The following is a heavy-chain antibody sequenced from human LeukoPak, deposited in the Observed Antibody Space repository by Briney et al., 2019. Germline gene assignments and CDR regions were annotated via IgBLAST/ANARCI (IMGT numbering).Heavy chain of an antibody. CDR2: ISYDGSNK. CDR3: ARDSGFSGTQRGEY. D-gene: IGHD6-6*01. V-gene: IGHV3-30*04. Sequence: GRYLRLSCAASGFTFNNYAMHWVRQAPGKGLQWVAVISYDGSNKYYADSVKGRFTISRDNSKNTLYLQMNSLRAEDTAVYYCARDSGFSGTQRGEYWGQGTLVTVSS. J-gene: IGHJ4*02. CDR1: GFTFNNYA.